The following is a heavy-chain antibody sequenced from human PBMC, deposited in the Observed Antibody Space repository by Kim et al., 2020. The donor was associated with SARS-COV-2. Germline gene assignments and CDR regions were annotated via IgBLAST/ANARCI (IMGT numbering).Heavy chain of an antibody. Sequence: GGSLRLSCAASGFTFSDYYMCWIRQAPGKGLEWVSYISSSGSTIYYADSVKGRFTISRDNAKNSLYLQMNSLRAEDTAVYYCARENSHITIFGVVTRIGMDVWGQGTTVTVSS. D-gene: IGHD3-3*01. J-gene: IGHJ6*02. CDR3: ARENSHITIFGVVTRIGMDV. CDR1: GFTFSDYY. V-gene: IGHV3-11*01. CDR2: ISSSGSTI.